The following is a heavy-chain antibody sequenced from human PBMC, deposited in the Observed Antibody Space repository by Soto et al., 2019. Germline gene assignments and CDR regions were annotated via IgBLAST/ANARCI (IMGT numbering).Heavy chain of an antibody. Sequence: VEVEESGGGLVLPGGSLKLSCAVSAVSEFSFSDQYMDWVRQAPGKGLEWVGRTRNRVNSFSTAYAASVQGRFTISRDDSKNTVYLQMNSLRPEDTAVYYCAKVSSDRGYYFFAMDVWGQGTTVTVSS. D-gene: IGHD3-10*01. J-gene: IGHJ6*02. CDR1: AVSEFSFSDQY. CDR3: AKVSSDRGYYFFAMDV. V-gene: IGHV3-72*01. CDR2: TRNRVNSFST.